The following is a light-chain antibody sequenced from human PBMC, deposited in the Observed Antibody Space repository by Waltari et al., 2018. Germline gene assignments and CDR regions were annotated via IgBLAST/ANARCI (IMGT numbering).Light chain of an antibody. CDR1: NFGDTY. Sequence: SYDLTQPPSVSASPGQTASIACFGDNFGDTYVTWYQQKPGQSPVLVIYQDTKRPSVIPERFSASNSGNTATLTVSETQAVDEASYYCQTWDSNTVVFGGGTTLTVL. CDR2: QDT. CDR3: QTWDSNTVV. V-gene: IGLV3-1*01. J-gene: IGLJ2*01.